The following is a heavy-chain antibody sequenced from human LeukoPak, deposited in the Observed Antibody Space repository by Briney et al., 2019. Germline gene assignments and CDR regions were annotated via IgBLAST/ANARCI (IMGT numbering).Heavy chain of an antibody. CDR3: AKVPEVGGAYYYYYYMDV. D-gene: IGHD1-26*01. CDR2: ISGSGGST. Sequence: QPGGSLRLSCAASGFTFSSYAMSWVRQAPGKGLEWVSAISGSGGSTYYVDSVKGRFTISRDNSKNTLYLQMNSLRAEDTAVYYCAKVPEVGGAYYYYYYMDVWGKGTTVTVSS. V-gene: IGHV3-23*01. J-gene: IGHJ6*03. CDR1: GFTFSSYA.